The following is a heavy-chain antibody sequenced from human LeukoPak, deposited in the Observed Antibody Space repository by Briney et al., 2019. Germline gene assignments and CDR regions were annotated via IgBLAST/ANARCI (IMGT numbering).Heavy chain of an antibody. CDR1: GFTFSNYN. D-gene: IGHD3-22*01. CDR3: ARFAPHPDYYDQPYFDY. Sequence: PGGSLRLSCAASGFTFSNYNMNWIRQAPGKGLEWVSWISGTSSSIYSADSVRGRFTISRDNAKNSLYLQMNSLRAEDTAVYYCARFAPHPDYYDQPYFDYWGQGILVTASS. CDR2: ISGTSSSI. J-gene: IGHJ4*02. V-gene: IGHV3-48*04.